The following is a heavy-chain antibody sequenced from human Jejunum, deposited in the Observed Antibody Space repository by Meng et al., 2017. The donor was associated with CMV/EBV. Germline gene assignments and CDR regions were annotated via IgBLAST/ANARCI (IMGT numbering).Heavy chain of an antibody. Sequence: SGDSISSGDSYWSWILQPPGKGLEWIGYIYESGSTSYNPSLESRVTISVDTSKNQFSLKVMSVTAADTAVYYCAREGTNSYYFDYWGQGTLVTVSS. J-gene: IGHJ4*02. CDR2: IYESGST. CDR1: GDSISSGDSY. CDR3: AREGTNSYYFDY. D-gene: IGHD1-14*01. V-gene: IGHV4-30-4*01.